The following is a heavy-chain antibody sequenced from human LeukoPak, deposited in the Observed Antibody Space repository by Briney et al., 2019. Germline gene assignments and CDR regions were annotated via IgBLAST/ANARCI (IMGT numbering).Heavy chain of an antibody. Sequence: GGSLRLSCAASGSTFRNYAMTRVRQAPGKGLECVSGISNSGVNTYYGDSVKGRFTISRDNSKNTLYLQMNSLRVEDTAVYYCAADSTSYYVFDYWGQGTLVTVSS. J-gene: IGHJ4*02. D-gene: IGHD3-22*01. V-gene: IGHV3-23*01. CDR1: GSTFRNYA. CDR3: AADSTSYYVFDY. CDR2: ISNSGVNT.